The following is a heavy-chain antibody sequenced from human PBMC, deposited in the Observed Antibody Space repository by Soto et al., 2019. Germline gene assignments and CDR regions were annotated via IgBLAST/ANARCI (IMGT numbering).Heavy chain of an antibody. D-gene: IGHD2-21*02. Sequence: QVQLVQSGAEVKKPGSSVKVSCKASGGTFSSYAISWVRQAPGQGLEWMGGIIPIFGTANYAQKFQGRVTITADESTSTAYMELSSLRSEDTAVYYCAIQRVVTRNYYYYGMDVWGKGTTVTVSS. CDR3: AIQRVVTRNYYYYGMDV. CDR2: IIPIFGTA. CDR1: GGTFSSYA. J-gene: IGHJ6*04. V-gene: IGHV1-69*01.